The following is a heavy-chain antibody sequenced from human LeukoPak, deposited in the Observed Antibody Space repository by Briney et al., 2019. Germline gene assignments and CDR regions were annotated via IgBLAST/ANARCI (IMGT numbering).Heavy chain of an antibody. Sequence: QTGGSLGLSCAASGLRFNTYAMSWVRQAPGKGLEWVSSIGIDDVTHYADSVKGRFTISRDNSKNTLYLQMNSLRAEDTAVYHCATTGPPPYRSGWSSPVVDYFDDWGQGPLVTVSS. CDR1: GLRFNTYA. V-gene: IGHV3-23*01. J-gene: IGHJ4*02. CDR2: IGIDDVT. D-gene: IGHD6-19*01. CDR3: ATTGPPPYRSGWSSPVVDYFDD.